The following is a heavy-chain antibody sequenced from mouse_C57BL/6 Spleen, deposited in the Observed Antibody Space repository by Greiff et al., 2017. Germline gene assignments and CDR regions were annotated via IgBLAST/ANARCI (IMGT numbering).Heavy chain of an antibody. D-gene: IGHD2-4*01. CDR2: IDPSDSYT. CDR1: GYTFTSYW. Sequence: QVQLKQPGAELVMPGASVKLSCKASGYTFTSYWMHWVKQRPGQGLEWIGEIDPSDSYTNYNQKFKGKSTLTVDKSSSTAYMQLSSLTSEDSAVYYCARSDYEYYFDYWGQGTTLTVSA. V-gene: IGHV1-69*01. CDR3: ARSDYEYYFDY. J-gene: IGHJ2*01.